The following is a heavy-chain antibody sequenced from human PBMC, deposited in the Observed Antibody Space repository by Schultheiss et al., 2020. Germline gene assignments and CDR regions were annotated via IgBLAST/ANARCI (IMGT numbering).Heavy chain of an antibody. V-gene: IGHV1-8*01. D-gene: IGHD2-8*01. CDR3: ARVGYCTNGVCLYNWFDP. CDR1: GYTFTSYD. J-gene: IGHJ5*02. Sequence: ASVKVSCKASGYTFTSYDINWVRQATGQGLEWMGWMNPNSGNTGYAQKFQGRVTMTRNTSISTAYMELSSLRSEDTAVYYCARVGYCTNGVCLYNWFDPWGQGTLVTVSA. CDR2: MNPNSGNT.